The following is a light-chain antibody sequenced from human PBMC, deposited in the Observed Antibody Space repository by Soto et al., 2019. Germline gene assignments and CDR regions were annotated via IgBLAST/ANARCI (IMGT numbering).Light chain of an antibody. J-gene: IGKJ4*01. CDR1: QGISSY. CDR2: AAS. CDR3: QQLKRYPLS. Sequence: IQLTQSPSSLSASIGDRVTITCRASQGISSYLAWYQQKPGKAPELLIDAASTLQSGVPSRFSGSGSGTDFTLTISSLQPEYFATYYCQQLKRYPLSFGGGTQVAIK. V-gene: IGKV1-9*01.